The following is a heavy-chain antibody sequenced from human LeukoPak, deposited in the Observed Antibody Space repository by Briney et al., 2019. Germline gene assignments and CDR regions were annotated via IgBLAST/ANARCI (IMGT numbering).Heavy chain of an antibody. CDR2: INPNSGGT. D-gene: IGHD3-22*01. Sequence: ASVKVSCKASGYTFTGDYMHWVRQAPGQGLEWMGWINPNSGGTNYAQKFQGRVTMTRDTSISTAYMELSRLRSDDTAVYYCARDKGRWLSTAYYWGQGTLVTVSS. J-gene: IGHJ4*02. CDR3: ARDKGRWLSTAYY. V-gene: IGHV1-2*02. CDR1: GYTFTGDY.